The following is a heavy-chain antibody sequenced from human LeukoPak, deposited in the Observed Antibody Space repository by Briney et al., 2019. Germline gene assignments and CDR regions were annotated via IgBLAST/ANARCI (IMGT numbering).Heavy chain of an antibody. J-gene: IGHJ4*02. D-gene: IGHD7-27*01. CDR1: RFTFSSYA. Sequence: GGSLRLSCAASRFTFSSYAMSWVRQAPGKGLEWVSAISGSGTTLYYADSVKGRFTISRDNSKSTLYLQMNSLRAEDTAVYYCARSPLGIAPFDYWGQGTLVTVSS. CDR2: ISGSGTTL. V-gene: IGHV3-23*01. CDR3: ARSPLGIAPFDY.